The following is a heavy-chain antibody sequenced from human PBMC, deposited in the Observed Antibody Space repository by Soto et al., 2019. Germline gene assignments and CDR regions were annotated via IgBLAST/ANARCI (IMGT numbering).Heavy chain of an antibody. CDR2: IWYDGSNK. V-gene: IGHV3-33*01. Sequence: QVQLVESGGGVVQPGRSLRLSCAASGFTFSSYGMHWVRQAPGKGLEWVAVIWYDGSNKYYADSVKGRFTISRDNSKNSLHLQMNSLRAEDTSVYYCARDSLFWWIQLWLPIDYWGQGTLVTVSS. J-gene: IGHJ4*02. CDR3: ARDSLFWWIQLWLPIDY. D-gene: IGHD5-18*01. CDR1: GFTFSSYG.